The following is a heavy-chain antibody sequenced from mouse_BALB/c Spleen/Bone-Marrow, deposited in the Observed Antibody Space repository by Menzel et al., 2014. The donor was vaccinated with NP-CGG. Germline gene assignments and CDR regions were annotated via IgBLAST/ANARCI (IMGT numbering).Heavy chain of an antibody. J-gene: IGHJ2*01. Sequence: EVQLQQSGPELVKPGASVKMSCKASGYTFTSYVMHWVKQKPGQGLEWIGYINPYNNGTKYNEKFKGMATLTSDRSSSTAYMELSSLTSEDSAVYYCAKGGNYRYDFDYWGQGTTLTVSS. CDR1: GYTFTSYV. CDR3: AKGGNYRYDFDY. CDR2: INPYNNGT. V-gene: IGHV1-14*01. D-gene: IGHD2-14*01.